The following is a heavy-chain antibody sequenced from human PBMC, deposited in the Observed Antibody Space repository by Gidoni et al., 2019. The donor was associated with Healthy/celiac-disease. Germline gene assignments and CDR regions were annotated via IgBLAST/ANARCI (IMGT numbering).Heavy chain of an antibody. Sequence: QVQLVQSGAEVKKPGASVKVSCKASGYTFPGYYMHWVRQAPGQGLEWMGWINPNSGGTNYAQKFQGRVTMTRDTSISTAYMELSRLRSDDTAVYYCARGGFSSIAARYNWFDPWGQGTLVTVSS. J-gene: IGHJ5*02. CDR2: INPNSGGT. CDR1: GYTFPGYY. V-gene: IGHV1-2*02. CDR3: ARGGFSSIAARYNWFDP. D-gene: IGHD6-6*01.